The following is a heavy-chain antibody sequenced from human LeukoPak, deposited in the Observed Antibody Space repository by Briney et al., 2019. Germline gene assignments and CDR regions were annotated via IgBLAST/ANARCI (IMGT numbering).Heavy chain of an antibody. V-gene: IGHV3-66*02. CDR3: ARDPVWFGELTYYYYDMDV. CDR2: IYSGGST. Sequence: GGSLRLSCAASGPTVSNNYMSWVRQAPGKGLEWVSVIYSGGSTYYADSVKGRFTISRDNSQSTLYLQMNSLRTEDTAVYYCARDPVWFGELTYYYYDMDVWGQGTTVTVSS. J-gene: IGHJ6*02. CDR1: GPTVSNNY. D-gene: IGHD3-10*01.